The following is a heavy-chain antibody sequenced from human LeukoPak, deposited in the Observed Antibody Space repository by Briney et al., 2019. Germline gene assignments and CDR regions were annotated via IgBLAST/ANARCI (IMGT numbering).Heavy chain of an antibody. V-gene: IGHV4-39*01. CDR2: IYYSGST. J-gene: IGHJ4*02. Sequence: ASETLSLTCTVSGGSISSSSYYWGWIRQPPGKGLEWIGSIYYSGSTYYNPSLKSRVTISVDTSKNPFSLALSSVTAAAPAVYYCARHVAGVQGLLDYFDYWGQGTLVTVSS. CDR1: GGSISSSSYY. D-gene: IGHD2-15*01. CDR3: ARHVAGVQGLLDYFDY.